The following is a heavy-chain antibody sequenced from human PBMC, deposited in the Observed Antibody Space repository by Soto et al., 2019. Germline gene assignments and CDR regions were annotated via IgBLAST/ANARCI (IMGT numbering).Heavy chain of an antibody. CDR3: ATAKSIRGHFTIPGALDY. V-gene: IGHV4-34*01. D-gene: IGHD3-3*02. CDR1: GGSFSDYY. CDR2: INHSGST. J-gene: IGHJ4*02. Sequence: QVQLQQWGAGLLKPSETLSLTCVVYGGSFSDYYWSWIRQPPGKGLEWIGEINHSGSTDYNPSLNSRVTLSADMSRTQFSHRLSSVTSVDTAVYYCATAKSIRGHFTIPGALDYWGQGTLVTVSS.